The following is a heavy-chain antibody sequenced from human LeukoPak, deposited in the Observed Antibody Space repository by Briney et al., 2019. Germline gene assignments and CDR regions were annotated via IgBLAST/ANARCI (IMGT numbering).Heavy chain of an antibody. Sequence: GGSLRLSCAASGFTFDDYAMHWVRQAPGKGLEWVASISWNSGDIGYADSVKGRFTISRDSAKNSLYLQINSLRAEDTALYYCARGPPYYESRGYFSGAFDIWGQGTMVTVSS. D-gene: IGHD3-22*01. CDR3: ARGPPYYESRGYFSGAFDI. J-gene: IGHJ3*02. CDR2: ISWNSGDI. V-gene: IGHV3-9*01. CDR1: GFTFDDYA.